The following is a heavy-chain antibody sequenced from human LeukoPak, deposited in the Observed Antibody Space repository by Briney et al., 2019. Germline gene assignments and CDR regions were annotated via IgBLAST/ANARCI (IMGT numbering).Heavy chain of an antibody. CDR2: IKQDGSEK. Sequence: SGGSLRLSCAASGFTFSSYWMSWVRQAPGKGLEWVANIKQDGSEKYYVDSVKGRFTISRDNAKNSLYLQMNSLRAEDTAVYYCARENYDILTGSNWFDSWGQGTLVTVSS. V-gene: IGHV3-7*03. J-gene: IGHJ5*01. CDR3: ARENYDILTGSNWFDS. D-gene: IGHD3-9*01. CDR1: GFTFSSYW.